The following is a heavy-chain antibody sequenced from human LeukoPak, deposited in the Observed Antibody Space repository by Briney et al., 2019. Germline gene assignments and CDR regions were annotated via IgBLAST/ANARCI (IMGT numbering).Heavy chain of an antibody. CDR2: ISGSGGST. CDR3: ARVVAARPFDY. D-gene: IGHD6-6*01. J-gene: IGHJ4*02. V-gene: IGHV3-23*01. Sequence: PRGTPRLSCAASGFTLCGFEITSVGEAPGPGLRCGSAISGSGGSTYYAASVKGRFTISRDNSKNQLYLQMNSLRAEDTAVYYCARVVAARPFDYWGQGTLVTVSS. CDR1: GFTLCGFE.